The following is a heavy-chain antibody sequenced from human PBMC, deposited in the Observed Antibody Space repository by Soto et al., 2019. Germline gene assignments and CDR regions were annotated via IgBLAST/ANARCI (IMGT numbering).Heavy chain of an antibody. V-gene: IGHV1-18*04. CDR3: ARDLMVRVSLWSGSFDY. J-gene: IGHJ4*02. D-gene: IGHD3-3*01. CDR2: ISAYNGNT. Sequence: ASVKVSCKASGYTFTSYGISWVRQAPGQGLEWMGWISAYNGNTNYAQKLQGRVTMTTDTSTSTGYMELRSLRSDDTAVYYCARDLMVRVSLWSGSFDYWGQGTLVTVSS. CDR1: GYTFTSYG.